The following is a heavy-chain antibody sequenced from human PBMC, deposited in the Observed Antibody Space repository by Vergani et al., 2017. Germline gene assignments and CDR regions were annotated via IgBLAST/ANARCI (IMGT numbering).Heavy chain of an antibody. CDR3: AKEVGGGYSPYYYYMDV. J-gene: IGHJ6*03. CDR2: LNKNNYYI. V-gene: IGHV3-23*01. CDR1: GFNFRSYH. Sequence: EVQLLESGGGLVQPGGSLRLSCAASGFNFRSYHMSWVRQAPGKGLEWVSSLNKNNYYIYYADSVKGRFTISRDNSKNTLYLQMNSLRAEDTAVYYCAKEVGGGYSPYYYYMDVWGKGTTVTVSS. D-gene: IGHD5-18*01.